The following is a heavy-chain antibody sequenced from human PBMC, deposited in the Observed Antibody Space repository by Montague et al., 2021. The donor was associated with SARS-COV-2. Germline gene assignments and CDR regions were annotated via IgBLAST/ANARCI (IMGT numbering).Heavy chain of an antibody. CDR2: IYWDDDT. D-gene: IGHD2/OR15-2a*01. V-gene: IGHV2-5*02. CDR3: AHIRRMYYFDD. Sequence: PALVKPTQTLTLTCTFSGFSLNSSGVGVGWIRQPPGKAPEWLALIYWDDDTRYNPPLKSRLTVTRGTSKNQVVLTLTNMDTVDTATYFCAHIRRMYYFDDWGQGTLVTVSS. J-gene: IGHJ4*02. CDR1: GFSLNSSGVG.